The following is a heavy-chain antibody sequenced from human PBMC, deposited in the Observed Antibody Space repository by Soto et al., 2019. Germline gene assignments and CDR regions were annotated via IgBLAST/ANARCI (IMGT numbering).Heavy chain of an antibody. J-gene: IGHJ4*02. CDR3: AREKGPQVECWSKIPKGGFDT. Sequence: EVQLVESGGGLVKPGGSLRLSCAASGFSFRSYTLHWFRQAPGGGLEWVSSISGSSSYEFYADSVKGRFTISRDNDDNLLFLQMTNLRAEDKALYFCAREKGPQVECWSKIPKGGFDTWGQGTQVSVSS. V-gene: IGHV3-21*06. D-gene: IGHD3-3*01. CDR1: GFSFRSYT. CDR2: ISGSSSYE.